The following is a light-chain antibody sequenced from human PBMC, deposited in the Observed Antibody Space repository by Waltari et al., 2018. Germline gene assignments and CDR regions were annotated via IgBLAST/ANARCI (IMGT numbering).Light chain of an antibody. J-gene: IGLJ2*01. CDR1: SPHLGCYNS. CDR2: EVS. CDR3: ASFAGSNTL. V-gene: IGLV2-8*01. Sequence: QSALTQPPSASGSPGQPVTISCTGTSPHLGCYNSVSWYQQHPGKAPKLLIYEVSERPSGVPDRFSGSKSGITASLTVFGLQTEDEADYYCASFAGSNTLFGGGTKLTVL.